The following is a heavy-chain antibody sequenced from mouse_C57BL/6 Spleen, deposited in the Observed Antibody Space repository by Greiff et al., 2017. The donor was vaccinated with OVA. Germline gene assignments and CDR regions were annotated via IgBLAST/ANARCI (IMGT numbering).Heavy chain of an antibody. CDR3: AREGIHYYGSPYWYFDV. D-gene: IGHD1-1*01. V-gene: IGHV1-53*01. J-gene: IGHJ1*03. CDR2: INPSNGGT. CDR1: GYTFTSYW. Sequence: QVHVKQPGTELVKPGASVKLSCKASGYTFTSYWMHWVKQRPGQGLEWIGNINPSNGGTTYNEKFKSKATLTVDKSSSTAYMQLSSLTSEDSAVYYCAREGIHYYGSPYWYFDVWGTGTTVTVSS.